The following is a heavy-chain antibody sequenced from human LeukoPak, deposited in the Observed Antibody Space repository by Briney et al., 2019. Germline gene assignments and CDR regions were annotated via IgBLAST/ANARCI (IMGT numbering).Heavy chain of an antibody. CDR1: GYTFTSYA. CDR3: ARGEIAAAGPDY. J-gene: IGHJ4*02. D-gene: IGHD6-13*01. V-gene: IGHV1-3*03. CDR2: INAGNGNT. Sequence: ASVKVSCKASGYTFTSYAMHWVRQAPGQRLEWMGWINAGNGNTKYSQEFQGRVTITRGTSASTAYMELSSLRSEDMAVYYCARGEIAAAGPDYWGQGTLVTVSS.